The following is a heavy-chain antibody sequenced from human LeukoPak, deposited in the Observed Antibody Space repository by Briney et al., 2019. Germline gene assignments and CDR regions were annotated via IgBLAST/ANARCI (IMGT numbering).Heavy chain of an antibody. D-gene: IGHD5-24*01. J-gene: IGHJ3*02. CDR3: ARGLLDGYTHPAAFDI. CDR2: IYYSGST. CDR1: GGSFSGSY. V-gene: IGHV4-59*01. Sequence: TSETLSLTCAVYGGSFSGSYWSWIRQPPGKGLEWIGYIYYSGSTNYNPSLKGRVTISVDTSKNQFSLKLSSVTAADTAVYYCARGLLDGYTHPAAFDIWGQGTMVTVSS.